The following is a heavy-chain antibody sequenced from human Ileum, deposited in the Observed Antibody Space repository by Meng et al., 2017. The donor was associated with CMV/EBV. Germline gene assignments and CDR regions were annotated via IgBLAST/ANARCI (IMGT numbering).Heavy chain of an antibody. CDR3: ARGGGRRTAFDI. J-gene: IGHJ3*02. CDR1: GYTFTSYD. V-gene: IGHV1-8*03. CDR2: MNPNSGNT. Sequence: KASGYTFTSYDINWVRQATGQGLEWMGWMNPNSGNTGYAQKFQGRVTITRNTSISTAYMELSSLRSEDTAVYYCARGGGRRTAFDIWGQGTMVTVSS. D-gene: IGHD3-10*01.